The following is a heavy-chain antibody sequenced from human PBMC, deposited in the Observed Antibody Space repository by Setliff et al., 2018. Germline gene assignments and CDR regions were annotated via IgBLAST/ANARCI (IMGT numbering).Heavy chain of an antibody. V-gene: IGHV3-30*07. J-gene: IGHJ6*03. D-gene: IGHD1-26*01. CDR2: ISYDGINK. CDR1: GFTFSTYA. Sequence: LRLSCAASGFTFSTYAMIWVRQAPGKGLEWVAVISYDGINKYYADSVKGRFTISRDNSRNTLYLQMNSLRAEDTAVYYCAKWVVVGVFGDYMDVWGKGTTVTVSS. CDR3: AKWVVVGVFGDYMDV.